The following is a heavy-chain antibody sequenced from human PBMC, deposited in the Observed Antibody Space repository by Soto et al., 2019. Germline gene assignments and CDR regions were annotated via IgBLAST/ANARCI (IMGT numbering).Heavy chain of an antibody. CDR2: ISGSGGST. CDR1: GFTFSSYA. D-gene: IGHD6-6*01. CDR3: AKDLSGSSGYYYYGMDV. V-gene: IGHV3-23*01. J-gene: IGHJ6*02. Sequence: EVQLLESGGGLVQPGGSLRLSCAASGFTFSSYAMSWVRQAPGKGRELVSAISGSGGSTYYADSVKGRFTISRDNSKNTLYRQMNSVRAEDTAVYYCAKDLSGSSGYYYYGMDVWGQGTTVTVSS.